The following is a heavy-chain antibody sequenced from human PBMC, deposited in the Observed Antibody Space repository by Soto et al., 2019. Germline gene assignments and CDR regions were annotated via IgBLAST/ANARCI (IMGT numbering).Heavy chain of an antibody. CDR1: GASVTNNNW. D-gene: IGHD4-17*01. Sequence: SETLSIACDFSGASVTNNNWWSWFRQAPGEGLEWIGEIHHIGSTNYNPSLENRVTMSVDKSKKQFFLSLTYVTAADTSVYYCTKTSAYALDYWGQGTMVTVSS. J-gene: IGHJ4*02. CDR3: TKTSAYALDY. CDR2: IHHIGST. V-gene: IGHV4-4*02.